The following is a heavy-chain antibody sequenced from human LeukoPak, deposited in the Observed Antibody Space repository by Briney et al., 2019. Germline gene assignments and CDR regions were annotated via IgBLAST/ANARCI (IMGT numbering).Heavy chain of an antibody. D-gene: IGHD5-18*01. CDR1: GGSISSYY. CDR2: INHSRST. CDR3: ARGFLDTAMVTEYFDY. V-gene: IGHV4-34*01. J-gene: IGHJ4*02. Sequence: RSETLSLTCTVSGGSISSYYWSWIRQPPGKGLEWIGEINHSRSTNYNPSLKSRVTISVDTSKNQFSLKLSSVTAADTAVYYCARGFLDTAMVTEYFDYWGQGTLVTVSS.